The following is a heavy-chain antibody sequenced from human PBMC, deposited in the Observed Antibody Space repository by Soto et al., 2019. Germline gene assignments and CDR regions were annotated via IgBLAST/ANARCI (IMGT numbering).Heavy chain of an antibody. Sequence: SETLSLTCTVSGFSISSYYWSWIRQPPGKGLEWIGYIYYSGSTNYNPSLKSRVTISVDTSMNQFSLALTSVTAADTAMYYCARGPTTEKVDSWGQGILVTVSS. V-gene: IGHV4-59*08. CDR1: GFSISSYY. CDR3: ARGPTTEKVDS. J-gene: IGHJ4*02. CDR2: IYYSGST.